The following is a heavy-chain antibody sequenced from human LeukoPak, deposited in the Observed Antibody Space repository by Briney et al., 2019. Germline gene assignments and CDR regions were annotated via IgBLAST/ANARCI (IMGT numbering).Heavy chain of an antibody. CDR3: ARPGSSGWYQPQDAFDI. Sequence: GESLRISCKGSGYSFTSYWIGWVRQMPGKGLEWMGIIYPGDFDTRYSPSFQGQVTISADKSISTAYLQWSSLKASDTAMYYCARPGSSGWYQPQDAFDIWGQGTMVTVSS. V-gene: IGHV5-51*01. CDR2: IYPGDFDT. CDR1: GYSFTSYW. D-gene: IGHD6-19*01. J-gene: IGHJ3*02.